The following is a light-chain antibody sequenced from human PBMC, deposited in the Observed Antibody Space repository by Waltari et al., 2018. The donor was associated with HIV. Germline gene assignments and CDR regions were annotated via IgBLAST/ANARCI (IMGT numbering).Light chain of an antibody. CDR1: SSDVGGYNY. CDR3: CSYAGSYTFHVV. Sequence: QSALTQPRSVSGSPGQSVTISCTGTSSDVGGYNYVSWYQQHPGKAPKLMIYDVSNRPSGVPDLFSGSKSGTTASLTISGLQAEDEADYYCCSYAGSYTFHVVFGGGTKLTVL. CDR2: DVS. V-gene: IGLV2-11*01. J-gene: IGLJ2*01.